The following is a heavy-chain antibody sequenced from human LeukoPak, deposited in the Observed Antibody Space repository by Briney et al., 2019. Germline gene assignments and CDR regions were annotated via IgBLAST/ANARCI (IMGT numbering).Heavy chain of an antibody. CDR1: GFTFSSYW. Sequence: PGGSLRLSRAASGFTFSSYWMSWVRQAPGKGLEWVSAISGSGGSTYYADSVKGRFTISRDNSKNTLYLQMNSLRAEDTAVYYCAKGGTYYYDSNWFDPWGQGTLVTVSS. V-gene: IGHV3-23*01. CDR2: ISGSGGST. J-gene: IGHJ5*02. CDR3: AKGGTYYYDSNWFDP. D-gene: IGHD3-22*01.